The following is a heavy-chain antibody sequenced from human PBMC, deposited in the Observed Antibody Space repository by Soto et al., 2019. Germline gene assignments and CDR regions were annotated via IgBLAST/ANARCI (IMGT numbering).Heavy chain of an antibody. J-gene: IGHJ4*02. D-gene: IGHD6-6*01. CDR1: GGAVSSGSYY. CDR3: ASEYSSSSSFDY. V-gene: IGHV4-61*01. Sequence: PSETLSLTCTVSGGAVSSGSYYWSWIRQPPGKGLEWIGYIYYSGSTNYNPSLKSRVTISVDTSKHQFSLTLSSVTAADTAVYYCASEYSSSSSFDYWGQGTLVTVSS. CDR2: IYYSGST.